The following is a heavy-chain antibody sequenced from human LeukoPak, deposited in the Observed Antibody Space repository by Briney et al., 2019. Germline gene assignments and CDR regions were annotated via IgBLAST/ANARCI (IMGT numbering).Heavy chain of an antibody. CDR3: ARGGERYYYDSSGSLWDFDY. J-gene: IGHJ4*02. D-gene: IGHD3-22*01. V-gene: IGHV1-2*02. Sequence: ASVKVSCKASGYTFTGYYMHWVRQAPGQGLEWMGWINPNSGGTNYAQKFQGRVTMTRDTSISTAYMELSRLRSGDTAVYYCARGGERYYYDSSGSLWDFDYWGQGTLVTVSS. CDR1: GYTFTGYY. CDR2: INPNSGGT.